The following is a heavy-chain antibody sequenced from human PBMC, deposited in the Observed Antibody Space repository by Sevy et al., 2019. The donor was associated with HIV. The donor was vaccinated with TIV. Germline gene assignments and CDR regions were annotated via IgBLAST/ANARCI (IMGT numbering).Heavy chain of an antibody. CDR1: GGSISSYY. CDR2: IYYSGST. Sequence: SETLSLTCTVSGGSISSYYWSWIRQPPWKGLEWIGYIYYSGSTNYNPSLKSRVTISVDTSKNQFSLKLSSVTAADTAVYYCAREGYITMVRGVIITGAFDIWGQGTMVTVSS. CDR3: AREGYITMVRGVIITGAFDI. V-gene: IGHV4-59*01. D-gene: IGHD3-10*01. J-gene: IGHJ3*02.